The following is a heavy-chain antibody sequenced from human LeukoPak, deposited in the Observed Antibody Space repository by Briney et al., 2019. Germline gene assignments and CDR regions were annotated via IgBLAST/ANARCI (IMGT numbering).Heavy chain of an antibody. Sequence: GGSLRLSCAASGFTFSSYSMNWVRQAPGKGLEWVSSISSSSSYIYYADSVKGRFTISRDNAKSSLYLQMNSLRAEDTAVYYCARSSPTATAMVTGVIVYWGQGTLVTVSS. CDR2: ISSSSSYI. J-gene: IGHJ4*02. CDR3: ARSSPTATAMVTGVIVY. V-gene: IGHV3-21*01. D-gene: IGHD5-18*01. CDR1: GFTFSSYS.